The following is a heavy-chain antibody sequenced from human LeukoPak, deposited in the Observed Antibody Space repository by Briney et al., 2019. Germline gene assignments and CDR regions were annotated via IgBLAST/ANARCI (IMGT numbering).Heavy chain of an antibody. Sequence: XAAXGFTFDDYAMXWVRQAPGKGLEWVSVIYSGGSTYYSDSVKGRFTISRDNSKKTLYLQMNSLRAEDTAVYYCAFYRRNPLDYWGQGTLVTVSS. CDR2: IYSGGST. V-gene: IGHV3-66*02. D-gene: IGHD3-16*02. J-gene: IGHJ4*02. CDR3: AFYRRNPLDY. CDR1: GFTFDDYA.